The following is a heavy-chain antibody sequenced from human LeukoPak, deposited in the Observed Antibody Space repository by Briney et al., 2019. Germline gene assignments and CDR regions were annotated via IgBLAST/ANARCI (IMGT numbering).Heavy chain of an antibody. V-gene: IGHV5-51*01. Sequence: GGSLRLSCAASGFTFSSYAMSWVRQMPGKGLEWMGIIYPGDSDTRYSPSFQGQVTISADKSISTAYLQWSSLKASDTAMYYCARQGSSGWRDFDYWGQGTLVTVSS. CDR3: ARQGSSGWRDFDY. CDR2: IYPGDSDT. CDR1: GFTFSSYA. J-gene: IGHJ4*02. D-gene: IGHD6-19*01.